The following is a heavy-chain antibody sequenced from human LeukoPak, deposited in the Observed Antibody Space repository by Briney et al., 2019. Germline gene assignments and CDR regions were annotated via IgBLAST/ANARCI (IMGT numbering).Heavy chain of an antibody. Sequence: PGGSWSLPCEGSGFTFRNYGRHWVGQPPAKGRDWVGVIWFDGSNRYYADSVKGRFTISRDNSKNTLYLQVNSVRAEDTAVYYCARDTSGYYDYWGQGALVTVSS. CDR2: IWFDGSNR. J-gene: IGHJ4*02. CDR1: GFTFRNYG. CDR3: ARDTSGYYDY. D-gene: IGHD2-15*01. V-gene: IGHV3-33*01.